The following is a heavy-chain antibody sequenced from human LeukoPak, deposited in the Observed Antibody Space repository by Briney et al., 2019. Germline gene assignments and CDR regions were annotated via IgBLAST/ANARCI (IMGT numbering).Heavy chain of an antibody. CDR3: ATSYYGSGTYYNWFDP. J-gene: IGHJ5*02. CDR1: GGSFSGYY. CDR2: INNSGRT. D-gene: IGHD3-10*01. V-gene: IGHV4-34*01. Sequence: SETLSLTCAVSGGSFSGYYWTWIRQPPGKGLEWIGEINNSGRTNYSPSLKSRVSISVDTSKNQFSLKLTSVTAADTAVYYCATSYYGSGTYYNWFDPWGQGTLVTVSS.